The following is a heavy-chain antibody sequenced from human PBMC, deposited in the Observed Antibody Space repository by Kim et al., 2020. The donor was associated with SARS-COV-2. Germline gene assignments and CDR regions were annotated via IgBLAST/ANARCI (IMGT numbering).Heavy chain of an antibody. J-gene: IGHJ6*01. CDR1: GYTFTGYF. D-gene: IGHD5-18*01. V-gene: IGHV1-2*06. Sequence: ASVKVSCKASGYTFTGYFVHWVRQAPGQRLEWMGRINTNRGGTDYAQRFQGRVTMTRDTSISTAYMELSRLTSDDTAVYYCGRGEYAYGYGDVWGQGTTVTVSS. CDR2: INTNRGGT. CDR3: GRGEYAYGYGDV.